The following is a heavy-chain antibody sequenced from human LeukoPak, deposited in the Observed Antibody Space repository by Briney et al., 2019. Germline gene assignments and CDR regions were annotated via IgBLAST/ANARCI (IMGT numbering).Heavy chain of an antibody. CDR3: AKDLTIAAAGGFDY. CDR1: GFTFSSYW. Sequence: GGSLRLSCAASGFTFSSYWMHWVRQAPGKGLEWVSAISGSGGSTYYADSVKGRFTISGDNSKNTLYLQMNSLRAEDTAVYYCAKDLTIAAAGGFDYWGQGTLVTVSS. D-gene: IGHD6-13*01. J-gene: IGHJ4*02. CDR2: ISGSGGST. V-gene: IGHV3-23*01.